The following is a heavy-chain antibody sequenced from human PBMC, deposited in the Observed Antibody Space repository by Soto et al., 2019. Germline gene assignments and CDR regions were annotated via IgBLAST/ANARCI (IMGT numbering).Heavy chain of an antibody. D-gene: IGHD3-10*01. J-gene: IGHJ4*02. CDR1: GGSFSGYY. CDR2: INHSGST. CDR3: ARGDNHGSGSYYPFDY. V-gene: IGHV4-34*01. Sequence: SETLSLTCAVYGGSFSGYYWSWIRQPPGKGLEWIGEINHSGSTNYNPSLKSRVTISVDTSKNQFSLKLSSVTAADTAVYYCARGDNHGSGSYYPFDYWGQGTLVTVSS.